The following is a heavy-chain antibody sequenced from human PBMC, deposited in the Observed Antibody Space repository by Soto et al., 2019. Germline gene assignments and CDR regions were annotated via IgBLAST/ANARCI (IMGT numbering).Heavy chain of an antibody. D-gene: IGHD6-19*01. J-gene: IGHJ4*02. V-gene: IGHV3-7*01. CDR3: ASWLKTSGWYVLLEGSFDY. CDR2: IKQDGSAK. Sequence: EVPLVESGGGLVQPGGSLRLSCVASGFTFSSYWMTWVRQAPGKGLEWVANIKQDGSAKYYVDSVKGRFTISRDNAKNSLYLQMNSLRAEDTAVYYCASWLKTSGWYVLLEGSFDYWGQGTLVTVSS. CDR1: GFTFSSYW.